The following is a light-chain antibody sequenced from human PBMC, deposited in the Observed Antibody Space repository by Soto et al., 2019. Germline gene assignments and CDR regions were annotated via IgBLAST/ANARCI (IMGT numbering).Light chain of an antibody. J-gene: IGKJ1*01. V-gene: IGKV3-11*01. CDR3: QQRSDWPPRT. CDR1: QSVSSY. CDR2: NAS. Sequence: EIVLTQSPATLPLSPEERDILSRRASQSVSSYLAWYQQKRGQAARLLIDNASNRATGIPARFSGSGSGTDFTLSISSLDPEDFAIYFCQQRSDWPPRTFGQGTKVEIK.